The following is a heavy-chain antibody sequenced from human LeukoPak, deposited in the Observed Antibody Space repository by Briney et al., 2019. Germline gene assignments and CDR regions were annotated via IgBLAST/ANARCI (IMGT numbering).Heavy chain of an antibody. Sequence: GESLRISCEGSGYSFTNYWISWVRQMPGKGREWMGTIDPSDSYTNYSPSFQGHVTISADKSISTAYLQWSSLKASDTAMYYCARGLDIALDYWGQGTLVTVSS. V-gene: IGHV5-10-1*01. D-gene: IGHD5-12*01. J-gene: IGHJ4*02. CDR2: IDPSDSYT. CDR3: ARGLDIALDY. CDR1: GYSFTNYW.